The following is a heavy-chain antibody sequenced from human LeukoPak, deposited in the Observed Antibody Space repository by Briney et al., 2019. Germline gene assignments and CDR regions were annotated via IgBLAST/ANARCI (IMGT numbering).Heavy chain of an antibody. CDR2: ISGSGGST. D-gene: IGHD6-19*01. CDR3: AKDLSMMVAVAGIY. J-gene: IGHJ4*02. V-gene: IGHV3-23*01. CDR1: GFTFSSYW. Sequence: GGSLRLSCAASGFTFSSYWMSWVRQAPGKGLEWVSAISGSGGSTYYADSVKGRFTISRDNSKNTLYLQMNSLRAEDTAVYYCAKDLSMMVAVAGIYWGQGTLVTVSS.